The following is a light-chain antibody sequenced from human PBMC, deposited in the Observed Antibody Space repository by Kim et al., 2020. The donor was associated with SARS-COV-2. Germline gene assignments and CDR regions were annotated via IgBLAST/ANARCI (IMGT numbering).Light chain of an antibody. Sequence: QSVLTQPSSVSGAPGQRVTISYTGTSSNIGEGFDVHWYQHLPGRAPKVHIYGNNNRPSGVPDRFSGSKSGISASLVITGLQAEDEADYYCQSYDSNVGDYWVFGGGTQLAVL. CDR2: GNN. V-gene: IGLV1-40*01. CDR3: QSYDSNVGDYWV. J-gene: IGLJ3*02. CDR1: SSNIGEGFD.